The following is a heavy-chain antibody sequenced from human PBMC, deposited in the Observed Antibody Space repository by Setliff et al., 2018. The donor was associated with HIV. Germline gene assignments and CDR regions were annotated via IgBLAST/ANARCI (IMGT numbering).Heavy chain of an antibody. V-gene: IGHV4-38-2*01. D-gene: IGHD5-18*01. CDR1: GYSIGSGYY. CDR2: VYHSGST. Sequence: SETLSLTCVVSGYSIGSGYYWGWIRQTPGEGLEWIGSVYHSGSTYYNPSLKSRITISIDTSKNHFSLRLTSVTAADTAVYYCARLAPAMVYELDYWGPGMLVTSPQ. CDR3: ARLAPAMVYELDY. J-gene: IGHJ4*02.